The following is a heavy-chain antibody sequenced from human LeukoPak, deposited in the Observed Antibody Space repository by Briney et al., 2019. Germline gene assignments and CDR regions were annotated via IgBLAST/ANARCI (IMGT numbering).Heavy chain of an antibody. CDR3: AKDPDMTMIVD. CDR1: GFTFSSYA. V-gene: IGHV3-23*01. D-gene: IGHD3-22*01. Sequence: GGSLRLSCAASGFTFSSYAMSWVRQAPGKGLEWVSAISGGGGSTYYADSVKGRFTISRDNSKNTLYLQMNSLRAEDTAVYYCAKDPDMTMIVDWGQGTLVTVSS. J-gene: IGHJ4*02. CDR2: ISGGGGST.